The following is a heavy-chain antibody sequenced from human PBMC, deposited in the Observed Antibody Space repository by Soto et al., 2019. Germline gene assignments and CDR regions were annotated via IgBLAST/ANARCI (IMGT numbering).Heavy chain of an antibody. CDR1: GFTFRNYA. D-gene: IGHD3-10*01. CDR2: ISGSGGST. CDR3: ENGDGWFAPFYY. Sequence: EVQLLESGGGWVQHGGSMRLSCAASGFTFRNYAMSWVRQAPGAGLEWVSSISGSGGSTYYADSVTGRFTISRDNSKNPLYLLMNFLRAEDTAVYCCENGDGWFAPFYYWGQGPLVTVSS. J-gene: IGHJ4*02. V-gene: IGHV3-23*01.